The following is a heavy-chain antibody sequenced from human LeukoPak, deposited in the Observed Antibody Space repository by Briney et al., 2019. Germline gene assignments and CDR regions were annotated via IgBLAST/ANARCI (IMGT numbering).Heavy chain of an antibody. V-gene: IGHV4-39*01. CDR3: ARQSSYSSGWYFDY. Sequence: SETLSLTCTVSGGSVSDSRYYWGSIRQPPGKGLEWIGNMYYSGSANYNPSLKSRVTISIDTSKNQFSLKLSSVTAADTDVYYCARQSSYSSGWYFDYWGQGTLVTVSS. CDR2: MYYSGSA. J-gene: IGHJ4*02. D-gene: IGHD6-19*01. CDR1: GGSVSDSRYY.